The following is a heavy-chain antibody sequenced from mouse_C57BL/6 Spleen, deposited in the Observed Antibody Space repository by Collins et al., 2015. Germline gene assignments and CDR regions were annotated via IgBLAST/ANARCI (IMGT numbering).Heavy chain of an antibody. J-gene: IGHJ4*01. CDR1: GYTFTSYW. CDR2: IHPNSGST. V-gene: IGHV1-64*01. CDR3: AREGSHYAMDY. Sequence: QVQLQQPGAELVKPGASVKLSCKASGYTFTSYWMHWVKQRPGQGLEWIGMIHPNSGSTNYNEKFKSKATLTVDKSSSTAYMQLSSPTSEDSAVYYCAREGSHYAMDYWGQGTSVTVSS. D-gene: IGHD1-1*01.